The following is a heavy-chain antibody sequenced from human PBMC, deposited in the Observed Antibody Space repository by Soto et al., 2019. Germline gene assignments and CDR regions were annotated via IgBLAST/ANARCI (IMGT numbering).Heavy chain of an antibody. CDR1: GYSFTSYW. D-gene: IGHD3-10*01. J-gene: IGHJ4*02. Sequence: GESLKISCKGSGYSFTSYWISWVRQMPGKGLEWMGRIDPSDSYTNYSPSFQGHVTISADKSISTAYLQWSSLKASDTALYYCARHYYGSGSYLHYWGQGTLVTVSS. V-gene: IGHV5-10-1*01. CDR2: IDPSDSYT. CDR3: ARHYYGSGSYLHY.